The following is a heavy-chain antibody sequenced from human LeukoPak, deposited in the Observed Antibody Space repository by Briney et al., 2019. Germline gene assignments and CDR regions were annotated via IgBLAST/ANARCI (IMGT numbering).Heavy chain of an antibody. CDR1: GFTFSSYA. CDR2: ISYDGSNK. J-gene: IGHJ4*02. D-gene: IGHD1-26*01. Sequence: PGRSLRLSCAASGFTFSSYAMHWVRQAPGKGLEWVAVISYDGSNKYYADSVKGRFTISRDNSKNTLYLQMNSLRAEDTAVYYCARDPVGATVDHFDYWGQGTLVTVPS. V-gene: IGHV3-30*04. CDR3: ARDPVGATVDHFDY.